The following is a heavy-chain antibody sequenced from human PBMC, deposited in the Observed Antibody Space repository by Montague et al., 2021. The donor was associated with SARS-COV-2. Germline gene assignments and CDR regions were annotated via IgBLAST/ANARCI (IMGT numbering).Heavy chain of an antibody. J-gene: IGHJ6*03. Sequence: SETLSLTCAVHGTSFSGYYWNWIRQPPGKGLEWIGEINHGGSTKYSPSLKSRLTISADTSKNQFSLKLTSVAAADMAVYYCARLRDGVVPSPILGVGPYYSYYYMDVWGRGTTVIVSS. D-gene: IGHD3-10*01. CDR3: ARLRDGVVPSPILGVGPYYSYYYMDV. CDR2: INHGGST. CDR1: GTSFSGYY. V-gene: IGHV4-34*01.